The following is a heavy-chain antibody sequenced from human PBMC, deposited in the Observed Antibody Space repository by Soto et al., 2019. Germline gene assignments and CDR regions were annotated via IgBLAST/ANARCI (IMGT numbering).Heavy chain of an antibody. CDR3: VINQKATYTGMDV. J-gene: IGHJ6*02. CDR1: GYTFSNYA. Sequence: QVQLVQSGAEVQKPGASVQVSCKASGYTFSNYAIDWVRQAPGQRVEWLGRIKAGNGGTDRSPRFQGRVTLTRDASATTAYMQLSSLTPEETASYYCVINQKATYTGMDVWGQGTTVTVSS. V-gene: IGHV1-3*01. D-gene: IGHD5-18*01. CDR2: IKAGNGGT.